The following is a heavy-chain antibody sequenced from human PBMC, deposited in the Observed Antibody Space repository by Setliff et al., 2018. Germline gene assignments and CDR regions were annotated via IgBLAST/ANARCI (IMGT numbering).Heavy chain of an antibody. V-gene: IGHV4-59*08. D-gene: IGHD3-10*01. Sequence: PSETLSLTCTVSGDSISRYYWSWIRQPAGKALEWIGYFYHSASSNYNPSLKGRVTMSADTSKNQLYLSLTSVSVADTAMYYCARSHYYASGNSHYYYMDVWGKGTAVTVSS. J-gene: IGHJ6*03. CDR3: ARSHYYASGNSHYYYMDV. CDR1: GDSISRYY. CDR2: FYHSASS.